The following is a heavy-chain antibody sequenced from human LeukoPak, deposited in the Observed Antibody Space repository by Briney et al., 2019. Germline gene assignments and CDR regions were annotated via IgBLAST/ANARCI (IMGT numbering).Heavy chain of an antibody. CDR2: INHSGSA. Sequence: SETLSLTCTVSGGSISSGGYYWSWIRQPPGKGLEWIGEINHSGSANYNPSLKSRVTISVDTSKNQFSLKLSSVTAADTAVYYCARGVSTELPEVAMIVVVITYFDYWGQGTLVTVSS. CDR1: GGSISSGGYY. J-gene: IGHJ4*02. CDR3: ARGVSTELPEVAMIVVVITYFDY. V-gene: IGHV4-39*07. D-gene: IGHD3-22*01.